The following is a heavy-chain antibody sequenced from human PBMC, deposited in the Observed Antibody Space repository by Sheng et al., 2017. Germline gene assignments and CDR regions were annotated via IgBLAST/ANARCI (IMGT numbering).Heavy chain of an antibody. CDR2: IIPVFGTP. Sequence: QVQLVQSGAEVKKPGSSVKVSCKTSGGIFNTYATSWVRQAPGQGLEWMGGIIPVFGTPNYAQNFQDRVTITADESANTAYMELSSLRSDDTAVYYCAQETRTIIDSWGQGALATVSS. J-gene: IGHJ4*02. CDR3: AQETRTIIDS. D-gene: IGHD2-2*01. V-gene: IGHV1-69*01. CDR1: GGIFNTYA.